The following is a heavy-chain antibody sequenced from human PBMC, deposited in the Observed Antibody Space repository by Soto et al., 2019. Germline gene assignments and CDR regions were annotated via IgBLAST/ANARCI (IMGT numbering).Heavy chain of an antibody. CDR3: ARAVVLVPAAIHGMDV. V-gene: IGHV3-33*01. J-gene: IGHJ6*02. CDR1: GFTFSSYG. Sequence: PGGSLRLSCAASGFTFSSYGMHWVRQAPGKGLEWVAVIWYDGSNKYYADSVKGRFTISRDNSKNTLYLQMNSLRAEDTAVYYCARAVVLVPAAIHGMDVWGQGTTLTVSS. D-gene: IGHD2-2*02. CDR2: IWYDGSNK.